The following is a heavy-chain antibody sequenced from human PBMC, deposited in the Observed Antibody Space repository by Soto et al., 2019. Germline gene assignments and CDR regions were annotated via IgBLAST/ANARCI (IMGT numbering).Heavy chain of an antibody. CDR3: AKGAEIGSSWYENFDY. J-gene: IGHJ4*02. CDR2: IKQDGSEK. Sequence: GGSLRLSCAASGFTFSSYWMSWVRQAPGKGLEWVANIKQDGSEKYYVDSVKGRFTISRDNAKNSLYLQMNSLRAEDTAVYYCAKGAEIGSSWYENFDYWGQGTLVTVSS. CDR1: GFTFSSYW. V-gene: IGHV3-7*03. D-gene: IGHD6-13*01.